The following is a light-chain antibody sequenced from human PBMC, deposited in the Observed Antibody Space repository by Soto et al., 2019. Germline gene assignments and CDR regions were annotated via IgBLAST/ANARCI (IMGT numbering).Light chain of an antibody. CDR1: QSISSC. Sequence: DIQMTQSPSSLSASVGDRVTITCRASQSISSCLSWYQQQPGKAPKLLIYDASSLESGVPSRFSGSGSGTEFTLSISSLQPEDFATYFCQQLERSPFTFGGGTKVDIK. CDR3: QQLERSPFT. V-gene: IGKV1-39*01. J-gene: IGKJ4*01. CDR2: DAS.